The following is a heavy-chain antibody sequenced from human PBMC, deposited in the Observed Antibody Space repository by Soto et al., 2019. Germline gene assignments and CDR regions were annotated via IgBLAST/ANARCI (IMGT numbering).Heavy chain of an antibody. Sequence: SETLSLTCAVSGGSISSGGYSWSWIRQPPGKGLEWIGYIYHSGSTYYNPSLKSRVIISVDRSKNQFSLKLSSVTAADTAVYYCARDLRPNWNWFDPWGQGSLVTVSS. D-gene: IGHD1-20*01. CDR2: IYHSGST. V-gene: IGHV4-30-2*01. CDR3: ARDLRPNWNWFDP. CDR1: GGSISSGGYS. J-gene: IGHJ5*02.